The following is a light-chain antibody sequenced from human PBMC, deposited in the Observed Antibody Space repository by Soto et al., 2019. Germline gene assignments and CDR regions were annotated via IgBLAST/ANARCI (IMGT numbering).Light chain of an antibody. CDR2: GAS. Sequence: EVVLTQSPGTLCRSPGERATLSCRASQSVSNNYLAWYQQKPGQAPRLLIYGASNRATGIPDRFSGSGSGTDFTLTISRLEPEDFAVYYCQQYGSSGTVGQGTKVDIK. V-gene: IGKV3-20*01. J-gene: IGKJ1*01. CDR3: QQYGSSGT. CDR1: QSVSNNY.